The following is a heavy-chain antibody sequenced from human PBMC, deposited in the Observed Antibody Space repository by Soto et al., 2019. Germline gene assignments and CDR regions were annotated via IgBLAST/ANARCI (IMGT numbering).Heavy chain of an antibody. V-gene: IGHV5-10-1*01. D-gene: IGHD6-19*01. CDR2: IDPSDSYT. CDR3: ARRCGTGWYQNGMDC. Sequence: PGESLKISCKGSGYKFTSYWISWVRQMPGKGLEWMGRIDPSDSYTNYSPSSQGHVTISADKSNTTAYLQWSSLKASDTGMYYCARRCGTGWYQNGMDCWGPGTTVTVSS. J-gene: IGHJ6*02. CDR1: GYKFTSYW.